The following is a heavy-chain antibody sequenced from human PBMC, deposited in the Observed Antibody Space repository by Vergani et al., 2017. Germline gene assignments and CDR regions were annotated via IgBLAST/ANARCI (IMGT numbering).Heavy chain of an antibody. J-gene: IGHJ6*03. CDR2: ISNDGSKK. CDR1: GFSFSSHA. CDR3: AKAGAVTSGSLQYNFYMDV. Sequence: QVQLAESGGGRVQPGRSLRLSCAASGFSFSSHAIHWVRQAPGKGLEWVAVISNDGSKKYYADSVKGRFTISRDNSKNTLDLQMNSLRTQDTAVYYCAKAGAVTSGSLQYNFYMDVRGKGTTVTVS. V-gene: IGHV3-30*18. D-gene: IGHD3-10*01.